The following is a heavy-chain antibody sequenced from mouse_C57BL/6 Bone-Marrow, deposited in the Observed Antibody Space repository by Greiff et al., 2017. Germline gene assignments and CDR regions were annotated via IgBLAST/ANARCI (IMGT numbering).Heavy chain of an antibody. J-gene: IGHJ3*01. V-gene: IGHV1-82*01. CDR2: IYPGDGDT. Sequence: LVKPGASVKISCKASGYAFSSSWMNWVKQRPGKGLEWIGRIYPGDGDTNYNGKFKGKATLTADKSSSTAYMQLSSLTSEDAAVYFCARLGRGFAYWGQGTLVTVSA. CDR1: GYAFSSSW. D-gene: IGHD3-3*01. CDR3: ARLGRGFAY.